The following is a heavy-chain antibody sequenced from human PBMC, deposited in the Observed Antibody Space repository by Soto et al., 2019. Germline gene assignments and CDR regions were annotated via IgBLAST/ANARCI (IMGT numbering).Heavy chain of an antibody. CDR2: ISVSGDTT. Sequence: PGGSLRLSCAASGFTFTTYAMSWVRQAPGKGLEWVSTISVSGDTTYYADSVKGRFAVSRDNSKNTLYLQMNSLRAEDTAVYYCAKDYDFWSGYKVLGYYMDVWGKGTTVTVSS. CDR1: GFTFTTYA. CDR3: AKDYDFWSGYKVLGYYMDV. V-gene: IGHV3-23*01. J-gene: IGHJ6*03. D-gene: IGHD3-3*01.